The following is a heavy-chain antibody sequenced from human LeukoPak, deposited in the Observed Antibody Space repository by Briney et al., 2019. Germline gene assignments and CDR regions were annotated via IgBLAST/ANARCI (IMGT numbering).Heavy chain of an antibody. CDR3: ARADSVPAGDYHYWYMDV. Sequence: GASVKVSCKTSGYTFTGYYMHWVRRAPGQGLEWMGWISPNSGDTEYAQKFQGRVTMTRDTSTSTAYMELRRLRSDDTAVYYCARADSVPAGDYHYWYMDVWGKGTTVTVSS. V-gene: IGHV1-2*02. J-gene: IGHJ6*03. CDR1: GYTFTGYY. D-gene: IGHD2-2*01. CDR2: ISPNSGDT.